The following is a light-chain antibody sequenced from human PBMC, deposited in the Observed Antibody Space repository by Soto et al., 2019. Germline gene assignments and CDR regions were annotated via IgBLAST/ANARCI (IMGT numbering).Light chain of an antibody. V-gene: IGLV2-23*03. Sequence: HSVLTQPASVSGSPGQSITISCTGTSSDVGSYNRFSWYQQHPGKAPKLMIYEGSKRPSGVSNRFSGSKSGNTASLTISGLQAEDEADYYCCSYAGSSTFGVFGGGTKLTVI. CDR2: EGS. J-gene: IGLJ3*02. CDR1: SSDVGSYNR. CDR3: CSYAGSSTFGV.